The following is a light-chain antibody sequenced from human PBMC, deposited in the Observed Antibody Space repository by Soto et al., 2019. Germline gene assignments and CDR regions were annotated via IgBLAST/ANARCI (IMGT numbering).Light chain of an antibody. V-gene: IGLV1-47*01. CDR1: SSNIGSNY. CDR3: AAWDDSLSGPGV. Sequence: QSVLTQPPSASGTPGQRVTISCSGSSSNIGSNYVYWYQQLPGTAPKLLIYRNNQRPPGVPDRFSGSKSGTSASLAISGLRSEEEADYYCAAWDDSLSGPGVFGGGTKLTVL. CDR2: RNN. J-gene: IGLJ2*01.